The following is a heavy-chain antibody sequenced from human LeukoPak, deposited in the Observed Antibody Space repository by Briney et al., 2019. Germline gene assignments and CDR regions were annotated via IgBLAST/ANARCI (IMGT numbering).Heavy chain of an antibody. Sequence: SETLSLTCTVSGGSISSSSYYWGWIRQPPGKGLEWIGSIYYSGSTYYNPSLKSRVTISVDTSKNQFSLKLSSVTAADTAVYYCARLNYYGSGSPPWGQGTLVTVSS. CDR2: IYYSGST. V-gene: IGHV4-39*01. CDR3: ARLNYYGSGSPP. D-gene: IGHD3-10*01. J-gene: IGHJ5*02. CDR1: GGSISSSSYY.